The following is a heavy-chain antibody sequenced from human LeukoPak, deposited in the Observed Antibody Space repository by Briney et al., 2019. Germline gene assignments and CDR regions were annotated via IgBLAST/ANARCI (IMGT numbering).Heavy chain of an antibody. D-gene: IGHD3-10*01. CDR3: SKERPEEYYSSGSYFDY. CDR1: RLTFTSFV. V-gene: IGHV3-30*04. J-gene: IGHJ4*02. CDR2: ISYEDGITL. Sequence: GGSLILSCAAPRLTFTSFVMHRIPHAPGKGLVCLPPISYEDGITLYYADYVKGQFTISKDNSTYTVYTEMNNLRLENTTMYYCSKERPEEYYSSGSYFDYWGQGTLVTVSS.